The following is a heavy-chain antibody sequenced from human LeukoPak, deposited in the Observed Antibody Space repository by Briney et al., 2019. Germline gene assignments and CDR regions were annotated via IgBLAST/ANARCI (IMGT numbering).Heavy chain of an antibody. CDR3: ARVDYGILTGNVIDY. J-gene: IGHJ4*02. V-gene: IGHV3-21*01. CDR1: GFSFSSYE. CDR2: ISSSSSYI. Sequence: PGGSLRLSCAASGFSFSSYEMNWVRQAPGKGLEWVSSISSSSSYIYYADSVKGRFTISRDNAKNSLYLQMNSLRAEDTAVYYCARVDYGILTGNVIDYWGQGTLVTVSS. D-gene: IGHD3-9*01.